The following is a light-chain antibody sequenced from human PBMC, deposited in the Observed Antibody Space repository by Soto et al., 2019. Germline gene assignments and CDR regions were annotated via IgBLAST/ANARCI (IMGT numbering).Light chain of an antibody. J-gene: IGLJ2*01. CDR2: EVI. CDR1: SSDVGGYEY. V-gene: IGLV2-8*01. Sequence: QSVLTQPPSASGSPGQSVTISCTGSSSDVGGYEYVSWYQQHPGKAPKLIIYEVIKRPSGVPDRFSGSKSGNTASLTVSGLQAEDEAYYYCSSYAGSNNLHVLFGGGTKLTVL. CDR3: SSYAGSNNLHVL.